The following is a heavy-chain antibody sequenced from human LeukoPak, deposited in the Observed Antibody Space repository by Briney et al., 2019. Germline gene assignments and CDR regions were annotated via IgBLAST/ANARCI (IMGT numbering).Heavy chain of an antibody. Sequence: SQTLSLTCTVSGGSISSGGYYWSWIRQHPGKGLEWIGYIYYSGSTNYNPSLKSRVTISVDTSKNQFSLKLSSVTAADTAVYYCARESVHGIAAAGTGWGQGTLVTVSS. CDR1: GGSISSGGYY. D-gene: IGHD6-13*01. CDR3: ARESVHGIAAAGTG. V-gene: IGHV4-31*03. J-gene: IGHJ4*02. CDR2: IYYSGST.